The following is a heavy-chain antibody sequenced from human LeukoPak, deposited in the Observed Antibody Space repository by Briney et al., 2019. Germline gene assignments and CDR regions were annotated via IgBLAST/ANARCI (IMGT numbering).Heavy chain of an antibody. Sequence: GGSLRLSCAASGFPFSSYGMHWVRQAPGKGLEWVAFMPYDGSDKFYADSVKGRFTISRDNSKNTLYLQMNSLRAEDTAVYYCAAMTSVATGDYWGQGTLVTVSS. V-gene: IGHV3-30*02. CDR2: MPYDGSDK. CDR1: GFPFSSYG. CDR3: AAMTSVATGDY. J-gene: IGHJ4*02. D-gene: IGHD5-12*01.